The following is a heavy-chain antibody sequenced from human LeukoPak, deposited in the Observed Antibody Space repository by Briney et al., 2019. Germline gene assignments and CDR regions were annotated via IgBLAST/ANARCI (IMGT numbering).Heavy chain of an antibody. CDR2: IWYDGSNK. V-gene: IGHV3-33*01. CDR1: GFIFSTYG. J-gene: IGHJ3*02. D-gene: IGHD3-22*01. CDR3: ARVKRITMIVVVSDAFDI. Sequence: GGSLRLSCAASGFIFSTYGMHWVRQAPGKGLEWVAVIWYDGSNKYYTDSVKGRFTVSRDNSKNTLYLQMNSLRAEDTAVYYCARVKRITMIVVVSDAFDIWGQGTMVTVSS.